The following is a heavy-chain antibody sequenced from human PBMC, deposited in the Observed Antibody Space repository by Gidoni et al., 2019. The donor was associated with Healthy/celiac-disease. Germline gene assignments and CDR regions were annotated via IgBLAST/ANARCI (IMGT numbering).Heavy chain of an antibody. Sequence: QLQLQESGPGLVKPSETLSLTCTVSGGSISSSIYYWGWIRQPPGKGLEWIGSIYYSGSTYYNPSIKSRVTISVDTSKNQCSLKLRSVTAADTAVYYCASYYGDYFYFDYWGQGTLVTVSS. D-gene: IGHD4-17*01. CDR2: IYYSGST. J-gene: IGHJ4*02. CDR3: ASYYGDYFYFDY. CDR1: GGSISSSIYY. V-gene: IGHV4-39*01.